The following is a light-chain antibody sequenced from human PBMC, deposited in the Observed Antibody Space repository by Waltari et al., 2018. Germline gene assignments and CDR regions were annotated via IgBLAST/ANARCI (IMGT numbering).Light chain of an antibody. CDR3: HQRSNWPLT. CDR2: DAS. V-gene: IGKV3-11*01. J-gene: IGKJ4*01. Sequence: EIVLTQSPATLSLSPGEIATLSCRASHSVDTYLAWYQHKPGQVPRLLIYDASNRATGIPARFSGSGSGADFTLIISSLEPEDFAVYYCHQRSNWPLTFGGGTKVEIK. CDR1: HSVDTY.